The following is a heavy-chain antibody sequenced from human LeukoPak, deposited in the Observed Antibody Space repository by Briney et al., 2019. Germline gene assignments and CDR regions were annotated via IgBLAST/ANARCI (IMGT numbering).Heavy chain of an antibody. CDR2: IYHSGST. D-gene: IGHD6-19*01. V-gene: IGHV4-4*02. Sequence: SETLSLTCAVSGGSISSSNWWSWVRQPPGKGLEWIGEIYHSGSTNYNPSLKGRVTISVDKSKNQFSLKLSSVTAADTAVYYCARGEAVAGLSTDWGQGTLVTVSS. CDR3: ARGEAVAGLSTD. CDR1: GGSISSSNW. J-gene: IGHJ4*02.